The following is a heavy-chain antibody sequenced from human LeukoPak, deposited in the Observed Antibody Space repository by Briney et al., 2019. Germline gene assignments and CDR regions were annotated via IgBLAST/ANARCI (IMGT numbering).Heavy chain of an antibody. CDR1: GYTFSSYG. V-gene: IGHV1-18*01. J-gene: IGHJ3*02. Sequence: GASVKVSCKASGYTFSSYGVSWVRQAPGQGLEWMGWISGYNGNAYYAQKFRGRVTMTTDTSTSTAYMELRSLRSDDTAMYYCARDLAYCGGDCYHDVFDIWGQGTMVTVSS. CDR2: ISGYNGNA. CDR3: ARDLAYCGGDCYHDVFDI. D-gene: IGHD2-21*02.